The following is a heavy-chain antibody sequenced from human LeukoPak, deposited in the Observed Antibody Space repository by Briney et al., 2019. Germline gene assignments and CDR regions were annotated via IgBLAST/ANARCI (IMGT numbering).Heavy chain of an antibody. CDR3: ARETTGWGGSDY. CDR1: GSTFTCYY. J-gene: IGHJ4*02. Sequence: ASVKVSCKASGSTFTCYYIHWVRQAPGQGLEWMGWINPDSGATNYAQKFQGRVTMTGDTSISTAYMELGGLRSGDTAVYYCARETTGWGGSDYWGQGTLVTVSS. CDR2: INPDSGAT. D-gene: IGHD1-14*01. V-gene: IGHV1-2*02.